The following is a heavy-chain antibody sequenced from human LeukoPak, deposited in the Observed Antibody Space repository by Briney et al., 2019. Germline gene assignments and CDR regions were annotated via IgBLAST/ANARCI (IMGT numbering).Heavy chain of an antibody. CDR2: IYTSGST. CDR3: VTEVAGY. D-gene: IGHD1-20*01. V-gene: IGHV4-61*02. J-gene: IGHJ4*02. Sequence: SETLSLTCTVSGGSISSGSYYWSWIRQPAGKGLEWIGRIYTSGSTNYNPSLKSRVTISVDTSKNQFSLKLSSVTAADTAVYYCVTEVAGYWGQGTLVTVSS. CDR1: GGSISSGSYY.